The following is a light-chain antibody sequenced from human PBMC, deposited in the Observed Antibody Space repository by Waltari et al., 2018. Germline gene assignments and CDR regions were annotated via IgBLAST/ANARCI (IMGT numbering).Light chain of an antibody. CDR3: CSYAGSRWV. CDR1: SSDVGGYKY. J-gene: IGLJ3*02. Sequence: QSALTQPRPVSGSPGQSVTISCTGTSSDVGGYKYVSWYQQHPGKAPKPMICDVRKRPSGVPGRFSGSKSGSTASRTISGLQAEDEADYYCCSYAGSRWVFGGGTELTVL. V-gene: IGLV2-11*01. CDR2: DVR.